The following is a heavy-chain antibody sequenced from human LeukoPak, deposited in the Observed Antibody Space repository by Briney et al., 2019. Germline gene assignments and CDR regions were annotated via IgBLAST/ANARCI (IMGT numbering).Heavy chain of an antibody. V-gene: IGHV3-23*01. CDR3: ARVRHYYDSSGYEVFWFDP. J-gene: IGHJ5*02. CDR1: GFTFSNYA. Sequence: PGGSLRLPCAASGFTFSNYAMSWVRQAPGKGLEWVSTISGSGGSTSYADSVKGGFTISRDNSKNTLYLQMNSLRVEDTAVYYCARVRHYYDSSGYEVFWFDPWGQGTLVTVSS. CDR2: ISGSGGST. D-gene: IGHD3-22*01.